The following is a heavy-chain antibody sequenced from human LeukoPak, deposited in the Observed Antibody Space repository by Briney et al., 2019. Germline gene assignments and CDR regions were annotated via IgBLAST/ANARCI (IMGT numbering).Heavy chain of an antibody. Sequence: SVKVSCKASGGTFSSYAISWVRQAPGQGLEWMGRIIPILGIANYAQKFQGRVTITADKSTSTAYMELSSLRSEDTAVYYCARASGSYYDFDYWGQGTLVTVSS. CDR2: IIPILGIA. V-gene: IGHV1-69*04. CDR1: GGTFSSYA. CDR3: ARASGSYYDFDY. D-gene: IGHD1-26*01. J-gene: IGHJ4*02.